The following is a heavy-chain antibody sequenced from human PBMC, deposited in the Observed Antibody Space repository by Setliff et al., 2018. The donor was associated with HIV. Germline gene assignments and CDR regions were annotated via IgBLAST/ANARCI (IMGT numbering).Heavy chain of an antibody. J-gene: IGHJ4*02. D-gene: IGHD1-26*01. CDR1: GSSISDHYW. V-gene: IGHV4-38-2*01. Sequence: SETLSLTCSVSGSSISDHYWWAWVRQAPGKGLEYIGTIFHRGGTFNNPSLKSRVTMSVDTSKNQFSLKLTSVTAADTAVYYCARHGRLSGSYWGGGDYWGQGTLVTISS. CDR3: ARHGRLSGSYWGGGDY. CDR2: IFHRGGT.